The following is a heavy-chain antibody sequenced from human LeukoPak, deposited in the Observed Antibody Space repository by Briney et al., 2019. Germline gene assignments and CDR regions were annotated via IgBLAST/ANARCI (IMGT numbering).Heavy chain of an antibody. CDR1: GVSISSSNSY. J-gene: IGHJ4*02. D-gene: IGHD3/OR15-3a*01. CDR2: IYYTGNT. Sequence: SETLSLTCAVSGVSISSSNSYWGWIRQPPGKGLEWIGSIYYTGNTYYNASLKSQVSISIDTSKNQFSLKLASVTAADTSVYYCARQTGSGLFILPGGQGTLVTVSS. CDR3: ARQTGSGLFILP. V-gene: IGHV4-39*01.